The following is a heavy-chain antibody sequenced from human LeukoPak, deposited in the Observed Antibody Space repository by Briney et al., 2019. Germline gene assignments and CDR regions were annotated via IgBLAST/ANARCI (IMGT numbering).Heavy chain of an antibody. CDR3: ANNGYGDYAYFDY. CDR2: ISWNSGSI. D-gene: IGHD4-17*01. J-gene: IGHJ4*02. Sequence: GGSLRLSCAASGFTFDDYAMHWVRQAPGKGLEWVSGISWNSGSIGYADSVKGRFTISRDNSKNTLYLQMNSLRAEDTAVYYCANNGYGDYAYFDYWGQGTLVTVSS. CDR1: GFTFDDYA. V-gene: IGHV3-9*01.